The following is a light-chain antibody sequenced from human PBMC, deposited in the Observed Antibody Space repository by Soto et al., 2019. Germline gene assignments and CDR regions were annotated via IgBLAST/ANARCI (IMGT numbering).Light chain of an antibody. J-gene: IGLJ1*01. V-gene: IGLV1-40*01. CDR2: GNN. CDR3: QSYDSSLSALYV. CDR1: SSNIGAGYD. Sequence: QSLLTQPPSVSGAPGQRVTISCTGSSSNIGAGYDVHWYQQLPGTAPKLLIYGNNNRPSGVPDRFSGSKSGTSASLAITGLQAEDEADYYCQSYDSSLSALYVFGTGTKLTVL.